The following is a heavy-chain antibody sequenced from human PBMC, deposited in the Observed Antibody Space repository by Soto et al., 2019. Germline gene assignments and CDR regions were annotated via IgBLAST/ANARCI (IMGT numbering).Heavy chain of an antibody. CDR1: GFTFNTYW. CDR2: LNSDGSSK. CDR3: VRGFKNYYAMDV. Sequence: EVQLVESGGGLVQPGGSLRLSCAASGFTFNTYWMHWVRQAPGRGLVWVSRLNSDGSSKYYGDSMKGRFTISRDNADNTVYLQMNSLRDVDTAVYFCVRGFKNYYAMDVWGQGTTVTVSS. V-gene: IGHV3-74*01. J-gene: IGHJ6*02.